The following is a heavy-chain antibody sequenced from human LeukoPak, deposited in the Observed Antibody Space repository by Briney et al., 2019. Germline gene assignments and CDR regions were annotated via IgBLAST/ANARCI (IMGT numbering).Heavy chain of an antibody. J-gene: IGHJ4*02. D-gene: IGHD3-9*01. CDR3: AVVPDYDILTGPDPNDY. CDR2: ISSSSSYI. Sequence: GGSLRLSCAASGFTFSSYSMNWVRQARGKGLEWVSSISSSSSYIYYADSVKGRFIISKDNAKNSLYLQMNSLRAEDTAVYYCAVVPDYDILTGPDPNDYWVQGTLVTVSS. CDR1: GFTFSSYS. V-gene: IGHV3-21*01.